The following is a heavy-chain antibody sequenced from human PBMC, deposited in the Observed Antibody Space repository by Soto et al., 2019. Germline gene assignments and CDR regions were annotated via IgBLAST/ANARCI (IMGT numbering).Heavy chain of an antibody. Sequence: EGQLVESGGGVVQAGGSVRVSCSASAFTYTSYWRHWVRHAPGKGLVWVSRINSDGSSTSYPDSVKGRFTISRDNAKNTLHLQMTSLRAEDTAVYYCVRTSLVVAAATREDYWGQGTLVTVSS. CDR3: VRTSLVVAAATREDY. CDR1: AFTYTSYW. D-gene: IGHD2-15*01. V-gene: IGHV3-74*01. CDR2: INSDGSST. J-gene: IGHJ4*02.